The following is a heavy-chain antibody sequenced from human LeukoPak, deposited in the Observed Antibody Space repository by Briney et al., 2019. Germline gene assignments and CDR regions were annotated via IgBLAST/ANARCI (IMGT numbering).Heavy chain of an antibody. CDR1: GFTFNSYS. CDR3: AKDRGKEMAEY. V-gene: IGHV3-21*01. D-gene: IGHD5-24*01. J-gene: IGHJ4*02. Sequence: GGSPRLSCAASGFTFNSYSMNWVRQAPGKGLEWVSSISGSNSYIYYADSVKGRFTISRDNSKNTLYLQMNSLRAEDTAVYYCAKDRGKEMAEYWGQGTLVTVSS. CDR2: ISGSNSYI.